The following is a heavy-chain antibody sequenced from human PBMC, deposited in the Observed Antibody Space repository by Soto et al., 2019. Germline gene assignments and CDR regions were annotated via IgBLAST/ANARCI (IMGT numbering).Heavy chain of an antibody. J-gene: IGHJ6*02. CDR3: AREGYSSGYYYYYAMDV. D-gene: IGHD3-22*01. CDR2: IYYSGST. CDR1: GGSISSSSYY. V-gene: IGHV4-39*07. Sequence: PSETLSLTCTVSGGSISSSSYYWGWIRQPPGKGLEWIGSIYYSGSTNYNPSLKSRVTISVDTSKNQFSLKLSSVTAADTAVYYCAREGYSSGYYYYYAMDVWGQGTTVTVSS.